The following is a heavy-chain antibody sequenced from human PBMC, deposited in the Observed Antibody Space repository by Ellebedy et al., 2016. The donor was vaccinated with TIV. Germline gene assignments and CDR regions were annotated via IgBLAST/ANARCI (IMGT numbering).Heavy chain of an antibody. J-gene: IGHJ2*01. CDR1: GGSINTYY. Sequence: MPSETLSLTCTVSGGSINTYYWSWIRQPPGKGLEWIGYIYYSGSTNYNPSLKSRVTISVDTSKNQFSLKLSSVTAADTAVYYCARLQRGYCSGDSCYSWYFDLWGRGTLVTVSS. CDR3: ARLQRGYCSGDSCYSWYFDL. CDR2: IYYSGST. V-gene: IGHV4-59*08. D-gene: IGHD2-15*01.